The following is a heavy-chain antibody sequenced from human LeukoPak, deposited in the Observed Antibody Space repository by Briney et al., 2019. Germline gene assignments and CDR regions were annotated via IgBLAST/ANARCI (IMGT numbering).Heavy chain of an antibody. J-gene: IGHJ3*02. V-gene: IGHV3-48*03. Sequence: GGSLRLSCAASGFIFSSYWMSWVRQAPGKGLEWVSYISSSGSTIYYADSVKGRFTISRDNAKNSLYLQMNSLRAEDTAVYYCARGAEWLSSPRDAFDIWGQGTMVTVSS. CDR2: ISSSGSTI. CDR3: ARGAEWLSSPRDAFDI. CDR1: GFIFSSYW. D-gene: IGHD3-3*01.